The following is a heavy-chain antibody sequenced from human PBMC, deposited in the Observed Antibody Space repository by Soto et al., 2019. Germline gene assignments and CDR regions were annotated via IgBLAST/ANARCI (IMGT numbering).Heavy chain of an antibody. CDR3: CVIKRRDQYSTSGYWFDP. V-gene: IGHV3-15*01. CDR2: IKSKADGETK. D-gene: IGHD4-4*01. Sequence: GGSLRLSCAASGFTFSHAWMSWVRQAPGKGLEWVGRIKSKADGETKDYGAPVRGRFTISRDDSQDILYLHMNSLRIEDTAVYYCCVIKRRDQYSTSGYWFDPWGPGTVVTVYS. CDR1: GFTFSHAW. J-gene: IGHJ5*02.